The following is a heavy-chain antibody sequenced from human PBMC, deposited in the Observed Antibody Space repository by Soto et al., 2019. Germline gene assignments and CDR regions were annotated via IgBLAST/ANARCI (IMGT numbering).Heavy chain of an antibody. Sequence: EVQLLESGGGLVQPGGSLRLSCAASGFTFSSYAMSWVRQAPGKGLEWVSAISGSGVSTYYADSVKGRFTISRDNSQNTLYLQMNSLRAEDTAVYYCAKDRGYSYGWDYFDFWGQGTLVTVSS. CDR2: ISGSGVST. CDR1: GFTFSSYA. V-gene: IGHV3-23*01. D-gene: IGHD5-18*01. J-gene: IGHJ4*02. CDR3: AKDRGYSYGWDYFDF.